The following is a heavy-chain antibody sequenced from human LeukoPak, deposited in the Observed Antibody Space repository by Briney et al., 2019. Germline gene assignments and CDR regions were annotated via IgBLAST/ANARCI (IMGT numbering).Heavy chain of an antibody. CDR3: AKERFCSGGSCYASHELH. V-gene: IGHV3-23*01. D-gene: IGHD2-15*01. CDR2: VSGSGDFT. J-gene: IGHJ4*02. Sequence: PGGSLRLSCEGSGFTFKTYAMSWVRQAPGKGLEWVSGVSGSGDFTDYADSVKGRFTISRDNPKNTLFLQMSSLRVEDTAIYYCAKERFCSGGSCYASHELHWGQGILVTVSS. CDR1: GFTFKTYA.